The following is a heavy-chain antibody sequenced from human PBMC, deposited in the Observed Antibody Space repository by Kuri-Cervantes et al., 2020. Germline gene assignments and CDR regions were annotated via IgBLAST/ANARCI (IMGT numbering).Heavy chain of an antibody. CDR3: AKDGTVTTPPL. J-gene: IGHJ1*01. V-gene: IGHV3-21*01. CDR2: ISSRSSYI. D-gene: IGHD4-17*01. CDR1: GFTFSSYA. Sequence: GESLKISCAASGFTFSSYAMSWVRRAPGKGLEWVSSISSRSSYIYHADSMKGRFTISRDNAKNSLYLQMNSLRAEDTAFYYCAKDGTVTTPPLWGQGNLVTVSS.